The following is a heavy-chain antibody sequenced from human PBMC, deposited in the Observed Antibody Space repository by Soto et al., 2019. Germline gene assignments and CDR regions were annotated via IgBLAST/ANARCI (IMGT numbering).Heavy chain of an antibody. CDR3: TRVSGGGSYYFDY. Sequence: EVQLVESGGGLVQPGGSLRLSCAASGFSFSDHYMDWVRQVPGKGLEWVGRTRNKANSYTTEYAASVKGRFTVSRDDSKNSLFLQMNSLNTEDTSLYYCTRVSGGGSYYFDYWGQGTLVTVSS. D-gene: IGHD1-26*01. V-gene: IGHV3-72*01. CDR1: GFSFSDHY. CDR2: TRNKANSYTT. J-gene: IGHJ4*02.